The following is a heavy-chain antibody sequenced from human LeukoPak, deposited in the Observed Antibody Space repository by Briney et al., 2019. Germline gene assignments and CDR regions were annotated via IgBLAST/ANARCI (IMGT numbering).Heavy chain of an antibody. D-gene: IGHD6-19*01. J-gene: IGHJ4*02. CDR2: IYYSGST. CDR1: GGSISSYY. CDR3: ANSLSGWTYFGY. Sequence: SETLSLTCTVSGGSISSYYWSWIRQPPGKGLEWIGYIYYSGSTNYNPSLKSRVTIPVDTSKIQFSLKLSSVTAADTAVYYCANSLSGWTYFGYWGQGTLVTVSS. V-gene: IGHV4-59*01.